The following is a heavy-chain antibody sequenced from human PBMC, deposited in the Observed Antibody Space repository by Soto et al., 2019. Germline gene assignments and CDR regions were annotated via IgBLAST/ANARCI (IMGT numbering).Heavy chain of an antibody. CDR3: ARDILTGLNAFDI. CDR1: GFTFSSYA. Sequence: PGGSLRLSCAASGFTFSSYAMSWVRQAPGKGLEWVSAIICSGGSTYYADSVKGRFTISRDNSKNTLYLQMNSLRAEDTAVYYCARDILTGLNAFDIWGQGTMVTVSS. CDR2: IICSGGST. D-gene: IGHD3-9*01. V-gene: IGHV3-23*01. J-gene: IGHJ3*02.